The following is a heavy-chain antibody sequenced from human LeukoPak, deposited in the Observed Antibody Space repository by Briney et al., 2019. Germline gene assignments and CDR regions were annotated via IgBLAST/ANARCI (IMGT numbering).Heavy chain of an antibody. V-gene: IGHV1-2*02. CDR2: INPNSGGT. CDR1: GYTFTGYY. CDR3: ARDEESRRDAFDI. J-gene: IGHJ3*02. Sequence: EASVKVSCKASGYTFTGYYMHWVRQAPGQGLEWMGWINPNSGGTNYAQKFQCRVTMTRDTSISTSYMELSRLRSDDTAVYYCARDEESRRDAFDIWGQGTMVTVSS.